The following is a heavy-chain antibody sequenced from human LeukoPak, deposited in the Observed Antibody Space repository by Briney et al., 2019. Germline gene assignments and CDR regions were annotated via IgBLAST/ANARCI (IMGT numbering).Heavy chain of an antibody. V-gene: IGHV3-23*01. CDR3: ARDPNGDYLGAFDF. J-gene: IGHJ3*01. Sequence: GGSLRLSCAASGFIFSSYAMIWVRQAPGKGLEWVSAIRGSGDITLYADSVKGRFTISRDNSKNTLYLQMNRLRGEDTAVYYCARDPNGDYLGAFDFRGQGTMASVSS. CDR1: GFIFSSYA. CDR2: IRGSGDIT. D-gene: IGHD4-17*01.